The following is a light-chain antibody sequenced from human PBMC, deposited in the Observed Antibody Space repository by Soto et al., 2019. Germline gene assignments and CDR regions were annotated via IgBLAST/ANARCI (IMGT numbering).Light chain of an antibody. J-gene: IGKJ4*01. CDR1: QTIHSN. Sequence: EIVMTQSPATLSVSPGERVTLSCRPSQTIHSNLDWYQQRPGQAPRPLIYAASTRATGIPARFSGNGFGTEFTPTISSLQSEDFAFYYCQQYSDWPLTFGGGTKVEIK. V-gene: IGKV3D-15*01. CDR3: QQYSDWPLT. CDR2: AAS.